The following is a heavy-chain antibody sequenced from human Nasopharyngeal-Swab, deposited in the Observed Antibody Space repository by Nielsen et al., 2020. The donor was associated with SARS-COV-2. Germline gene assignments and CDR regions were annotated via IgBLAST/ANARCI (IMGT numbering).Heavy chain of an antibody. CDR3: AKYAHYDFLSGYHLGWFDP. CDR2: IYYSGGA. J-gene: IGHJ5*02. V-gene: IGHV4-59*01. Sequence: RQASGKGLEWIGYIYYSGGANYNLSLKSRVTISVDTSKNQFSLKLNSVTAADTAVYYCAKYAHYDFLSGYHLGWFDPWGQGTLVTVSS. D-gene: IGHD3-3*01.